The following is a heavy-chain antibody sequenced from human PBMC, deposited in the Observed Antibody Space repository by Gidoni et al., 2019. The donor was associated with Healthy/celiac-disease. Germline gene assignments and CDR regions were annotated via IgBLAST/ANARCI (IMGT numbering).Heavy chain of an antibody. V-gene: IGHV3-74*01. CDR3: AKPHVPAAISWFDP. J-gene: IGHJ5*02. CDR2: INSDGSST. CDR1: GVTFSSYW. D-gene: IGHD2-2*02. Sequence: EVQLVESGGGLVQPGGSLRLSCAASGVTFSSYWMHWVRQAPGKGLVWVSRINSDGSSTSYADSVKGRFTISRDNAKNTLYLQMNSLRAEDTAVYYCAKPHVPAAISWFDPWGQGTLVTVSS.